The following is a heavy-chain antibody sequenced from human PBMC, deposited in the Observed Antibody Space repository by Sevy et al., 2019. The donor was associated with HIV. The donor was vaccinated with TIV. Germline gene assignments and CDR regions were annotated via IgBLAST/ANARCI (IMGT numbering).Heavy chain of an antibody. V-gene: IGHV4-61*01. D-gene: IGHD3-22*01. CDR3: ARGGDSSGYYYVFYY. CDR1: GGSVSSGSYY. Sequence: SETLSLTCTVSGGSVSSGSYYWSWIRQPPGKGLEWIGYIYYSGSTNYNPSLKSRVTISIDTSKNPFSLKLSSVTAADTAVYYCARGGDSSGYYYVFYYWGQGTLVTVSS. CDR2: IYYSGST. J-gene: IGHJ4*02.